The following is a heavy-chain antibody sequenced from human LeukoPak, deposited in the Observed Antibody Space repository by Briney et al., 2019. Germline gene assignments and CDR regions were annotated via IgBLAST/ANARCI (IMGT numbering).Heavy chain of an antibody. Sequence: SETLSLTCAVYGGSFSGYYWSWVRQPPGKGQEWIGEINHSGSTNYNPSLKSRVTISVDTSKNQFSLKVSSVTAGDKAVYYCARDGSGYDTDYWGQGTLVTVSS. V-gene: IGHV4-34*01. CDR3: ARDGSGYDTDY. CDR2: INHSGST. D-gene: IGHD5-12*01. CDR1: GGSFSGYY. J-gene: IGHJ4*02.